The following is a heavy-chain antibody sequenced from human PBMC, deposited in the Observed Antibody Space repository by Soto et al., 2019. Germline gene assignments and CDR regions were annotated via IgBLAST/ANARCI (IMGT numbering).Heavy chain of an antibody. CDR3: ARGSLRYFDWLLYRRYYYHYGMDV. CDR1: GYTFTSYY. D-gene: IGHD3-9*01. V-gene: IGHV1-46*03. Sequence: ASVKVSCKASGYTFTSYYMHWVRQAPGQGLEWMGIINPSGGSTSYAQKFQGRVTMTRDTSTSTVYMELSSLRSEDTAVYYCARGSLRYFDWLLYRRYYYHYGMDVWGQGTTVTVSS. CDR2: INPSGGST. J-gene: IGHJ6*02.